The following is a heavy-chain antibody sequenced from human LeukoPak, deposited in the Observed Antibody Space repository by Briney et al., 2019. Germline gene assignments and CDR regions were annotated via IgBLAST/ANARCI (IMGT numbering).Heavy chain of an antibody. Sequence: GGSLRLSCAASGFTFSSYGMHWVRQAPGKGLEWVAFIRYDGSNKYYADSVKGRFTISRDNSKNTLYLQMNSLRAEDTAVYYCANFDIVVVPAAPGYYMDVWGKGTTVTVSS. CDR2: IRYDGSNK. D-gene: IGHD2-2*01. CDR3: ANFDIVVVPAAPGYYMDV. J-gene: IGHJ6*03. CDR1: GFTFSSYG. V-gene: IGHV3-30*02.